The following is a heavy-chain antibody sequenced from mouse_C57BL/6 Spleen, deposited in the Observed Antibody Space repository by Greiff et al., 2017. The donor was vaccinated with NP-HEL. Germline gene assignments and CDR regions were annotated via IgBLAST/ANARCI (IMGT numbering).Heavy chain of an antibody. CDR2: INPNNGGT. J-gene: IGHJ2*01. V-gene: IGHV1-26*01. D-gene: IGHD3-2*02. CDR1: GYTFTDYY. Sequence: EVQLQQSGPELVKPGASVKISCKASGYTFTDYYMNWVKQSHGKSLEWIGDINPNNGGTSYNQKFKGKATLTVDKSSSTAYMELRSLTSEDSAVYYCARHSSGRGYYFDYWGQGTTLTVSS. CDR3: ARHSSGRGYYFDY.